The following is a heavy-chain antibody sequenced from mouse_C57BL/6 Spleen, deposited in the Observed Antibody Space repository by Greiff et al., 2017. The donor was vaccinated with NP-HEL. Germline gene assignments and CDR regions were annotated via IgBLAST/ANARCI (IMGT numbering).Heavy chain of an antibody. CDR1: GYTFTDYE. CDR3: TRPYYGSRWYFDV. CDR2: IDPETGGT. J-gene: IGHJ1*03. Sequence: VQLQQSGAELVRPGASVTLSCKASGYTFTDYEMHWVKQTPVHGLEWIGAIDPETGGTAYNQKFKGKAILTADKSSSTAYMELRSLTSEDSAVYYCTRPYYGSRWYFDVWGTGTTVTVSS. D-gene: IGHD1-1*01. V-gene: IGHV1-15*01.